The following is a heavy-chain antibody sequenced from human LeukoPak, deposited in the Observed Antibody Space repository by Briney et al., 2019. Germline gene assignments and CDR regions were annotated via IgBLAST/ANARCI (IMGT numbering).Heavy chain of an antibody. V-gene: IGHV3-66*02. Sequence: GGSLRLSCAASGFTVSSNYMSWVRQAPGKGLEWVSVIYSGGSTYYADSVKGRFTISRDNSKNTLYLQMNSLRAEDTAVYYCARDSQLTGTTSFGYWGQGTLVTVSS. CDR2: IYSGGST. CDR3: ARDSQLTGTTSFGY. D-gene: IGHD1-7*01. J-gene: IGHJ4*02. CDR1: GFTVSSNY.